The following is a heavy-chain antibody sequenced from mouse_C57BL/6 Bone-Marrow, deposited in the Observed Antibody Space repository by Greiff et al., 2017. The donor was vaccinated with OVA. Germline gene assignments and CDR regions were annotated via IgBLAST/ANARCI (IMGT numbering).Heavy chain of an antibody. CDR1: GYTFTSYW. D-gene: IGHD1-1*01. J-gene: IGHJ2*01. V-gene: IGHV1-69*01. CDR2: IDPSDSYT. CDR3: ASSYYYGSSLDY. Sequence: QVQLQQPGAELVMPGASVKLSCKASGYTFTSYWMHWVKQRPGQGLEWIGEIDPSDSYTNYNQKFKGKSTLTVDKSSSTAYMQLSSLTSEDSAVYYCASSYYYGSSLDYWGQGTTLTVSS.